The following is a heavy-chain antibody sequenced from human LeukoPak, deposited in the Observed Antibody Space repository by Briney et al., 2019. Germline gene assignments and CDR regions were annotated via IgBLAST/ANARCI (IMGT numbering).Heavy chain of an antibody. Sequence: SETLSLTCAVFGGSFSGYYWNWIRQHPGKGLEWIGQINPSRNTNYNPSLKSRVTISVDTSKKQFSLKLSSVTAADTAVYYCARRYDFWSGYPPPLDYWGQGTLVTVSS. CDR1: GGSFSGYY. CDR3: ARRYDFWSGYPPPLDY. J-gene: IGHJ4*02. V-gene: IGHV4-34*01. CDR2: INPSRNT. D-gene: IGHD3-3*01.